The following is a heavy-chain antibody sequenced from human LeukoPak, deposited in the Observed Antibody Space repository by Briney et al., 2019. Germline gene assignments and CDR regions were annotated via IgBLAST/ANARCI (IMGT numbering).Heavy chain of an antibody. D-gene: IGHD2-2*01. V-gene: IGHV4-59*01. Sequence: PSETLSLTCTVSGGSISSYYWSWIRQPPGKGLEWIGYIYYSGSTNYNPSLKRRVTISVDTSKNQFSLKLSSVTAADTAVYYCARGQRSGVVPAAPWFDPWGQGTLVTVSS. CDR3: ARGQRSGVVPAAPWFDP. CDR2: IYYSGST. J-gene: IGHJ5*02. CDR1: GGSISSYY.